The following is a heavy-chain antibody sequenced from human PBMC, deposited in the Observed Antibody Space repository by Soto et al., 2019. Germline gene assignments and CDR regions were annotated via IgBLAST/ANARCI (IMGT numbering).Heavy chain of an antibody. J-gene: IGHJ4*02. CDR2: ISFSGST. CDR1: GGSISSGNFY. V-gene: IGHV4-30-4*01. CDR3: APVSHGGNTYFDL. D-gene: IGHD1-26*01. Sequence: VQLQESGPGLVRPSETLSLTCTVSGGSISSGNFYWSWIRPPPGKGLEGIGYISFSGSTSYSPSLKSRLTISLNTSNNQFSLKLTSVTVADTAVFYCAPVSHGGNTYFDLWGQGALVTVSS.